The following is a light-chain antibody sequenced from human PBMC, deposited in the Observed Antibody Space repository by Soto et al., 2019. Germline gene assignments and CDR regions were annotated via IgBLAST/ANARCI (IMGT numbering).Light chain of an antibody. CDR2: DSD. V-gene: IGLV1-51*01. Sequence: QSVLTQPPSVSAAPGQKVSISCSGSSSNIGKNYVSWYQQLPGTAPNLLIYDSDKRPSGIPDRISASKSGTSATLGITGLQTGDEADYYCGSWDNSLSAVVFGGGTKLTVL. CDR3: GSWDNSLSAVV. CDR1: SSNIGKNY. J-gene: IGLJ2*01.